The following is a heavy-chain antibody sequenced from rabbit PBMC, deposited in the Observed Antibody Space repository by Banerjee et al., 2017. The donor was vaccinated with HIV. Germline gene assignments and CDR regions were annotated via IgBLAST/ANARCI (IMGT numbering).Heavy chain of an antibody. CDR2: IWTGSGST. CDR3: ARDVVNSAYYFTL. CDR1: GFSFSSGYD. Sequence: QEQLEESGGGLVKPEGSLTLTCKASGFSFSSGYDMCWVRQAPGKGLEWIGCIWTGSGSTYYANWAKGRFTISKTSSTTVTLQMTSLTAADTATYFCARDVVNSAYYFTLWGQGTLVTVS. J-gene: IGHJ4*01. D-gene: IGHD1-1*01. V-gene: IGHV1S45*01.